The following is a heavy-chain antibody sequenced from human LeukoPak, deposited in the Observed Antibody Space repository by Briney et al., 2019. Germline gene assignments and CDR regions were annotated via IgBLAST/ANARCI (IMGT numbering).Heavy chain of an antibody. CDR1: GGSFSGYY. D-gene: IGHD2-2*01. CDR2: INHSGST. CDR3: ARVYCSSTSCYPIDY. J-gene: IGHJ4*02. Sequence: SETLSLTCAVYGGSFSGYYWSWIRQPPGKGLEWIGEINHSGSTNYNPSPKSRVTISVDTSKNQFSLKLSSVTAADTAVYYCARVYCSSTSCYPIDYWGQGTLVTVSS. V-gene: IGHV4-34*01.